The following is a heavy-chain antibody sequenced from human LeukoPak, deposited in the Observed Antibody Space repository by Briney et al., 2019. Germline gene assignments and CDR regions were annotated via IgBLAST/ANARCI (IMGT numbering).Heavy chain of an antibody. CDR1: GYTFTGYY. D-gene: IGHD2-2*01. J-gene: IGHJ5*02. CDR3: ARGGEDIVVVPAAITWFDP. Sequence: SVKVSCKASGYTFTGYYMHWVRQAPGQGLEWMGGIIPIFGTANYAQKFQGRVTITADESTSTAYMELSSLRSEDTAVYYCARGGEDIVVVPAAITWFDPWGQGTLVTVSS. CDR2: IIPIFGTA. V-gene: IGHV1-69*13.